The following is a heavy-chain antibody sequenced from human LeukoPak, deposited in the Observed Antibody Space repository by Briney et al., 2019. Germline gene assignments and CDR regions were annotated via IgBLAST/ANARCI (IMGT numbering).Heavy chain of an antibody. CDR1: GGSISSGSYY. CDR2: IYYSGST. V-gene: IGHV4-61*01. Sequence: PSQTLSLTCTVSGGSISSGSYYWSWIRQPPGKGLEWIGYIYYSGSTNYNPSLKSRVTISVDTSENQFSLKLSSVTAADTAVYYCARSPQGWGSRYFDLWGRGTLVTVSS. D-gene: IGHD7-27*01. J-gene: IGHJ2*01. CDR3: ARSPQGWGSRYFDL.